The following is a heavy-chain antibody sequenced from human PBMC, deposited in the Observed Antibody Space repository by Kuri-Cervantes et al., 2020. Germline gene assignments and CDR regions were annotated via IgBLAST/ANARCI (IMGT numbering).Heavy chain of an antibody. D-gene: IGHD3-10*01. CDR2: ISWNSGSM. J-gene: IGHJ4*02. CDR3: AKSRGYFDD. Sequence: GGSLRLSCAASGFTFDDYAMHWVRQGPGKGLEWVSGISWNSGSMGYADSVKGRFTISRDNSKNTLYLQMNSLRVEDTAVYYCAKSRGYFDDWGQGTLVTVSS. V-gene: IGHV3-9*01. CDR1: GFTFDDYA.